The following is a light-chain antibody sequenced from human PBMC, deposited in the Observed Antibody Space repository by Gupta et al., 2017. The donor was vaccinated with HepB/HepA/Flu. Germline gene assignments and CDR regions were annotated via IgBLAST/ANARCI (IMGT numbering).Light chain of an antibody. Sequence: DIKMTQSPSSLSAFVGDSVTITCQASQDIKNYLIWYQQKPGKSPKLLIYDVSNLERGVPSRFSGTQSGTQFAFTINSLQPEDTGTYFCQQYHSFPYTFGQATKVEIK. J-gene: IGKJ2*01. V-gene: IGKV1-33*01. CDR2: DVS. CDR3: QQYHSFPYT. CDR1: QDIKNY.